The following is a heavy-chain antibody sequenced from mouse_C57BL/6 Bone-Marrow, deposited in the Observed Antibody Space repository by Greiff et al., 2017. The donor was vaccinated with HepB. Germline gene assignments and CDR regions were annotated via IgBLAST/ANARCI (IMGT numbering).Heavy chain of an antibody. CDR1: GYTFTSYW. J-gene: IGHJ2*01. V-gene: IGHV1-64*01. CDR3: ARRSPYYGSDY. CDR2: IHPNSGST. Sequence: QVQLQQPGAELVKPGASVKLSCKASGYTFTSYWMHWVKQRPGQGLEWIGMIHPNSGSTNYNEKFKSKATLTVAKSSSPAYMQLSSLTSEDSAVYYCARRSPYYGSDYWGQGTTLTVSS. D-gene: IGHD1-1*01.